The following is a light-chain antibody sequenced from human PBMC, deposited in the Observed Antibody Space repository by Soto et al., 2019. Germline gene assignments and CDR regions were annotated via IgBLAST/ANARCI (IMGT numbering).Light chain of an antibody. CDR1: SSDVGGYNY. CDR2: DVS. V-gene: IGLV2-14*01. CDR3: SSHTSSGTRV. Sequence: QSALTQPASVSGSPGQSITISCTGTSSDVGGYNYVSWYQQHPGKAPKLMIYDVSNRPSGVSNRFSGSKSGNTASLTISGLQAEDEADYYCSSHTSSGTRVFGTGTKLTV. J-gene: IGLJ1*01.